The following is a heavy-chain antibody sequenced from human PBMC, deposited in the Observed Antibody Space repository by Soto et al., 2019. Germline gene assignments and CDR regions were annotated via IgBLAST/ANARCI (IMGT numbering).Heavy chain of an antibody. V-gene: IGHV4-31*03. CDR2: IYYSGST. CDR3: VRGNGYYSTYLDY. D-gene: IGHD3-22*01. Sequence: PSETLSLTCTVSGGSISSGGYYWSWIRQHPGKGLEWIGYIYYSGSTYYNPSLKSRVTISVDTSKNQFSLKLSSVTAADTAVYYCVRGNGYYSTYLDYWGQGTLVTVSS. J-gene: IGHJ4*02. CDR1: GGSISSGGYY.